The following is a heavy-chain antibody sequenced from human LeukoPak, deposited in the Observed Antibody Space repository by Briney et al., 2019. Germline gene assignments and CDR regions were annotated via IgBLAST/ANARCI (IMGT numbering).Heavy chain of an antibody. CDR2: IDQSGST. CDR1: GGSFNDYY. Sequence: SETLSLTCAVYGGSFNDYYWNWIRQPPGKGLEWIGKIDQSGSTIYNSSLKSRVTISVDTSKNQFSLNLTSVTAADTAVYYCASRDGFNSGIYHWGQGTLGTVSS. V-gene: IGHV4-34*01. D-gene: IGHD5-24*01. J-gene: IGHJ5*02. CDR3: ASRDGFNSGIYH.